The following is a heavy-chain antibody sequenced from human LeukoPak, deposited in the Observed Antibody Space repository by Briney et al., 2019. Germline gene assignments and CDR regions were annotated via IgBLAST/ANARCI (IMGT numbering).Heavy chain of an antibody. J-gene: IGHJ4*02. D-gene: IGHD3-10*01. CDR2: INPNSGVT. Sequence: ASVKVSCKASGYTFTDYYMHWVRQAPGQGLECLGWINPNSGVTHSAQKFQGRVTMTRVTSISTAYMELRRLRSDDTAVYYCARVVYDSGRGHEDCWGQGTLVTVSS. CDR1: GYTFTDYY. CDR3: ARVVYDSGRGHEDC. V-gene: IGHV1-2*02.